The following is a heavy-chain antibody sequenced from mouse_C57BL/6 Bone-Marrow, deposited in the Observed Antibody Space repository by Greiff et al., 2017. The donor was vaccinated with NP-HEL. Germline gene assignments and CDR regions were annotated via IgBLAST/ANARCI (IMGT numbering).Heavy chain of an antibody. CDR3: ARDGYYCYFDV. V-gene: IGHV7-1*01. Sequence: EVMLVDSGGGLVQSGRSLRLSCATSGFTFSDFYMEWVRQAPGKGLEWIAASRNKANDYTTEYSASVKGRFIVSRDTSQSILYLQMNALRAEDTAIYYCARDGYYCYFDVWGTGTTVTVSS. CDR2: SRNKANDYTT. CDR1: GFTFSDFY. J-gene: IGHJ1*03.